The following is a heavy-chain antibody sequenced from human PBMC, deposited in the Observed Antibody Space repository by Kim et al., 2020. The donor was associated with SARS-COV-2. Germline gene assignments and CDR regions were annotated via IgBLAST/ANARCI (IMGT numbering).Heavy chain of an antibody. Sequence: GGSLRLSCAASGFIVSSNYMSWVRQAPGKGLEWVSVIYSGGSTYYADSVKGRFTISRDNSKNMLYLQMNSLRAEDTAVYYCARDATDYGDYWSGYYYGMDVWGQGTTLTVSS. J-gene: IGHJ6*02. D-gene: IGHD4-17*01. CDR3: ARDATDYGDYWSGYYYGMDV. V-gene: IGHV3-66*01. CDR1: GFIVSSNY. CDR2: IYSGGST.